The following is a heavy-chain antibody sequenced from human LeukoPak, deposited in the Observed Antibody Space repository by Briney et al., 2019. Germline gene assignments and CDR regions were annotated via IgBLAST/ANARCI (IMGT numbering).Heavy chain of an antibody. CDR3: ALVAVVPAANSYYYHGMDV. CDR1: GYTFTSYG. CDR2: ISAYNGNT. V-gene: IGHV1-18*01. Sequence: ASVKVSCKASGYTFTSYGISWVRQAPGQGLEWMGWISAYNGNTNYAQKLQGRVTMTTDTSTSTAYMELRSLRSDDTAVYYCALVAVVPAANSYYYHGMDVWGQGTTATVPS. D-gene: IGHD2-2*01. J-gene: IGHJ6*02.